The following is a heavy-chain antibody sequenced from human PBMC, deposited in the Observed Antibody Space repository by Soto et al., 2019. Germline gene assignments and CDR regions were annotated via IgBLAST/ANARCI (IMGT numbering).Heavy chain of an antibody. CDR3: ARLKRRAARPDTDY. V-gene: IGHV4-34*01. CDR1: GGSFSGYY. J-gene: IGHJ4*02. Sequence: PSETLSLTCAVYGGSFSGYYWSWIRQPPGKGLEWIGEINHSGGTNYNPSLKSRVTISVDTSKNQFSLKLSSVTAADTAVYYCARLKRRAARPDTDYWGQGTLVTVSS. D-gene: IGHD6-6*01. CDR2: INHSGGT.